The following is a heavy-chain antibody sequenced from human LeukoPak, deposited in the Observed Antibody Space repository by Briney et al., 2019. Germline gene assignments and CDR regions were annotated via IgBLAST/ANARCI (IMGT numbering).Heavy chain of an antibody. CDR1: GGSINNYY. Sequence: SSETLSLTCTVSGGSINNYYWSWIRQPAGKGLEWIGRIYTRGSTNYNPSLKSRVTMSVDTSKNQFSLKLSSVTAADTAVYYCARGRYCSADICSGGDAFDIWAKGQWSPSLQ. CDR2: IYTRGST. D-gene: IGHD2-15*01. V-gene: IGHV4-4*07. CDR3: ARGRYCSADICSGGDAFDI. J-gene: IGHJ3*02.